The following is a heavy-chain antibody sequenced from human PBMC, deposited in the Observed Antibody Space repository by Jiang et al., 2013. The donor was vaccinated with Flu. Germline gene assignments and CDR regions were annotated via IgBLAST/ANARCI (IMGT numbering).Heavy chain of an antibody. CDR1: GYTFTNYG. J-gene: IGHJ4*02. CDR2: MNPNSGNT. CDR3: ATGAPYTDIAVAGN. Sequence: SGAEVKKPGASVKVSCKASGYTFTNYGINWVRQATGQGLEWMGWMNPNSGNTGYAQKFQGRLTMTRNTSISTAYMELSSLRSEDTAVYYCATGAPYTDIAVAGNWGQGTLVTVSS. V-gene: IGHV1-8*01. D-gene: IGHD6-19*01.